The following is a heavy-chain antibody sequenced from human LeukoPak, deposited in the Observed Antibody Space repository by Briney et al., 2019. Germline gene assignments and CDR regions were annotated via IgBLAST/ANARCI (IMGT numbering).Heavy chain of an antibody. CDR1: GGSISGYY. CDR2: IYTSGST. V-gene: IGHV4-4*07. J-gene: IGHJ4*02. Sequence: SETLSLTCTVSGGSISGYYWSWIRQPAGKGLEWMGRIYTSGSTNYNPSLRSRVSISVDKSKNQFSLILSSLTAVDTAVYYCARGPDYSDSSGYFKYWGQGTLVTVSS. CDR3: ARGPDYSDSSGYFKY. D-gene: IGHD3-22*01.